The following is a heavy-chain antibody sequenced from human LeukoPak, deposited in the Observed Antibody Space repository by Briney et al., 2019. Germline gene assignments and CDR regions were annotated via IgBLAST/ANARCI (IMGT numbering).Heavy chain of an antibody. Sequence: PGGSLRLSCAASGFTVSSNYMSWVRQAPGKGLEWVATIRYDGSYQYYAESVKGRFTISRDNSKNTLYLQMNSLRAEDTAVYYCGRVRGASSSSWYFDYWGQGTLVTVSS. J-gene: IGHJ4*02. CDR3: GRVRGASSSSWYFDY. CDR1: GFTVSSNY. V-gene: IGHV3-33*08. D-gene: IGHD6-13*01. CDR2: IRYDGSYQ.